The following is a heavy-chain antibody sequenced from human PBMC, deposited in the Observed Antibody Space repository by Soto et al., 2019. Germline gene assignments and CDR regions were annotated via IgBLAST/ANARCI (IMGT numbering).Heavy chain of an antibody. Sequence: GASVKVSCKASGYTFTSFDINWVRQATGQGLEWMGCMNPESRFTGYAQKFQGRGTMTRDTSISTAYMELTSLRSEDTAVYYCARFVRHQLPTIDFWGQGTLVTVSS. J-gene: IGHJ4*02. D-gene: IGHD2-2*01. CDR1: GYTFTSFD. CDR3: ARFVRHQLPTIDF. CDR2: MNPESRFT. V-gene: IGHV1-8*01.